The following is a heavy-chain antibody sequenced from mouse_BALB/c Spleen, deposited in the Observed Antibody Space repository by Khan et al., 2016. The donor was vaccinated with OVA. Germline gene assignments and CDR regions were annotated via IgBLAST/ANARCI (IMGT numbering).Heavy chain of an antibody. D-gene: IGHD2-3*01. J-gene: IGHJ4*01. CDR1: GYSITSDYA. CDR2: MSYSGST. V-gene: IGHV3-2*02. Sequence: EVELVESGPGLVKPSQSLSLTCPVTGYSITSDYAWNWIRQFPGNKLEWMGYMSYSGSTNYNPSLKSRISITRDTSKNQFFLQLNSVTTEDTATYYCARDGSRYNYAMDYWGQGTSVTVSS. CDR3: ARDGSRYNYAMDY.